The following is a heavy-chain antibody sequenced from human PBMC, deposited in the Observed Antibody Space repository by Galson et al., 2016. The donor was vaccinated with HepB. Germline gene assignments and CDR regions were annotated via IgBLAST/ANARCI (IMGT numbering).Heavy chain of an antibody. J-gene: IGHJ2*01. CDR3: AKDSSSAL. D-gene: IGHD6-6*01. V-gene: IGHV3-7*01. CDR2: IKPDGREK. Sequence: SLRLSCAASGFTFSTSWMSWVRQAPGKGLEWVANIKPDGREKYYVDSVKGRFTISRDNAKNSPFLQMNSLRAEDTAVYYCAKDSSSALWGRGSLVTVSS. CDR1: GFTFSTSW.